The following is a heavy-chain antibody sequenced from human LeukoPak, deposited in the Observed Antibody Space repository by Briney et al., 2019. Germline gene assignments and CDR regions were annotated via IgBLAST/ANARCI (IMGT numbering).Heavy chain of an antibody. CDR2: IYYSGST. CDR1: GGSISSYY. Sequence: SETLSLTCTVSGGSISSYYWSWLRQPPGKGLEWMGYIYYSGSTNYNPSLKSRVTISVDTSKNQFSLKLSSVTAADTAVYYCARVFLDAFDIWGQGTMVTVSS. J-gene: IGHJ3*02. V-gene: IGHV4-59*01. CDR3: ARVFLDAFDI.